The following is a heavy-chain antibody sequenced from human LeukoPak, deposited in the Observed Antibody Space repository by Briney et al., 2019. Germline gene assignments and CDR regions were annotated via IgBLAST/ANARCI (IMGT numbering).Heavy chain of an antibody. D-gene: IGHD2-15*01. CDR3: AREIPGRIAADC. CDR1: GFTFSDYS. J-gene: IGHJ4*02. Sequence: GGSLRLSCAASGFTFSDYSMNWVRQAPGKGLEWISYIGGRGDGISYADSVKGRFIVSRDNAKNSLFLQMNRLRGEDTAIYFCAREIPGRIAADCWGQGTLITVSS. CDR2: IGGRGDGI. V-gene: IGHV3-48*01.